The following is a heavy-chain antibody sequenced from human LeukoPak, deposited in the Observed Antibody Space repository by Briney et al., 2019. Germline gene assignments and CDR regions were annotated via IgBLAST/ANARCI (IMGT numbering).Heavy chain of an antibody. D-gene: IGHD5-18*01. CDR1: GFTFSSYA. CDR3: AKAPGGYSSDGMDV. Sequence: GGSLRLSCAASGFTFSSYAMSWVRQAPGKGLEWVSAISGSGGSTYYADSVKGRFTIPRDNSKNTLYLQMNSLRAEDTAVYYCAKAPGGYSSDGMDVWGQGTTVTVSS. V-gene: IGHV3-23*01. J-gene: IGHJ6*02. CDR2: ISGSGGST.